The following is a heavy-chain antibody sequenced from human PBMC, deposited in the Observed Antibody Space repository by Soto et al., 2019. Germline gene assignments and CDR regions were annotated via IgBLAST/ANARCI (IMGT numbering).Heavy chain of an antibody. CDR1: GGSISTSNYY. J-gene: IGHJ4*01. CDR2: IFYSGPS. CDR3: VGRKREEECSRGSCYFTH. V-gene: IGHV4-39*01. Sequence: QLQLQESGTGLVKPSETLSLTCSVSGGSISTSNYYWGWIRQPPGKGLEWIGSIFYSGPSYYNPSLNSPAIVSVDTSRNQFYLKLSPVTAADTAVYYCVGRKREEECSRGSCYFTHWGHGTLVTVSS. D-gene: IGHD2-2*01.